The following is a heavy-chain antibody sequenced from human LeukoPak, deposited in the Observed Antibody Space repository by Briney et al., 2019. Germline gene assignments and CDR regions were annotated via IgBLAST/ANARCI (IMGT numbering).Heavy chain of an antibody. D-gene: IGHD2-15*01. CDR3: ATEIGICSGGGCYFRFDY. CDR2: IKQDGSEK. J-gene: IGHJ4*02. CDR1: GFTFSTYW. V-gene: IGHV3-7*01. Sequence: GGSLRLSCAASGFTFSTYWMTWVRQAPGKGLEWVANIKQDGSEKNYVDSVKGRFTISRDNAKNSLYLQINSLRGEDTAVYYCATEIGICSGGGCYFRFDYWGQGTLVTVSS.